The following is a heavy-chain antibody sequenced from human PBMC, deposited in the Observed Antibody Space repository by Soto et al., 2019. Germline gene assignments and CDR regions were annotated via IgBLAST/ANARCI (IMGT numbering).Heavy chain of an antibody. CDR1: GGSISSYY. Sequence: SETLSLTCTVSGGSISSYYWSWIRQPPGKGLEWIGYIYYSGSTNYNPSLKSRVTISVDTSKNQFSLKLSSVTAADTAVYYCARVIQDSSGYYSVRWYDPWGQGTLVTGSS. J-gene: IGHJ5*02. CDR2: IYYSGST. CDR3: ARVIQDSSGYYSVRWYDP. V-gene: IGHV4-59*01. D-gene: IGHD3-22*01.